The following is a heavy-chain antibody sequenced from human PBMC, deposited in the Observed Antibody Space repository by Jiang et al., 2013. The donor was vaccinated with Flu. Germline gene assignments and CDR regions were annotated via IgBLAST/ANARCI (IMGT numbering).Heavy chain of an antibody. V-gene: IGHV4-59*01. CDR2: MYYSGST. CDR1: GGSINSNY. D-gene: IGHD3-22*01. CDR3: ARGDSSAYYDY. J-gene: IGHJ4*02. Sequence: GSGLVKPSETLSLICTVSGGSINSNYWGWIRQAPGKGLEWIGDMYYSGSTNYNPSLKSRVTISIDTSKNQFSLKLSAVTAADTAVYYCARGDSSAYYDYWGQGTLVTVSS.